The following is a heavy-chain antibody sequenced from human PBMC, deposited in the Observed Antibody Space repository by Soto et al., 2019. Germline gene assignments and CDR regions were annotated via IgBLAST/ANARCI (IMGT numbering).Heavy chain of an antibody. CDR1: GFTFSSYG. J-gene: IGHJ6*02. D-gene: IGHD3-22*01. V-gene: IGHV3-33*01. Sequence: EGSLRLSCAASGFTFSSYGMHWVRQAPGKGLEWVAVIWYDGSNKYYADSVKGRFTISRDNSKNTLYLQMNSLRAEDTAVYYCARVKGAAGYYGAHYYYGMDVWGQGTTVTVSS. CDR3: ARVKGAAGYYGAHYYYGMDV. CDR2: IWYDGSNK.